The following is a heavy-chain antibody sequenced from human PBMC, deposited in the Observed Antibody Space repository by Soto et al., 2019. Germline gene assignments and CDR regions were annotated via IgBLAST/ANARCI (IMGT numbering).Heavy chain of an antibody. CDR2: INPNSGGT. D-gene: IGHD6-13*01. CDR1: GYTFTGYY. CDR3: AIENGRSWHYYLDY. V-gene: IGHV1-2*02. J-gene: IGHJ4*02. Sequence: ASVKVSCKASGYTFTGYYMHWVRQAPGQGLEWMGWINPNSGGTNYAQKFQGRVTMTRDTSISTAYMELSRLRSDDTAVYYCAIENGRSWHYYLDYWRQGTLVTLSS.